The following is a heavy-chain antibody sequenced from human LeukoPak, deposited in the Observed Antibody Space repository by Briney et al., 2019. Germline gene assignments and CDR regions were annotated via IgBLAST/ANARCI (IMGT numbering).Heavy chain of an antibody. CDR3: ASQGSASNWFDP. D-gene: IGHD2-15*01. CDR2: INHSGST. CDR1: GGSFSGYY. J-gene: IGHJ5*02. V-gene: IGHV4-34*01. Sequence: SSETLSLTCAVSGGSFSGYYWSWIRQPPGKGLEWIGEINHSGSTNYNPSLKSRVTISVDTSKNQFSLKLSSVTAADTAVYYCASQGSASNWFDPWGQGTLVTVSS.